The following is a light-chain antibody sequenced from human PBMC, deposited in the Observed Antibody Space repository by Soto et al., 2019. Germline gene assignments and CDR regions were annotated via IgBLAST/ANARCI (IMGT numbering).Light chain of an antibody. CDR3: QQYDTSPRT. J-gene: IGKJ2*01. CDR1: QSVSRSF. Sequence: EIVLTQSPCTLSLSPGERATLSCMASQSVSRSFLAWYQQKPGQAPRLLIYGASSRATGIPDRFSGSGSGTDFTLTISRLEPEDSALYYCQQYDTSPRTFGQGTQLEI. V-gene: IGKV3-20*01. CDR2: GAS.